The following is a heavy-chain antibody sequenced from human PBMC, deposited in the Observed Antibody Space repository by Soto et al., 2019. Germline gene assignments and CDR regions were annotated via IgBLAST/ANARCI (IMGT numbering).Heavy chain of an antibody. D-gene: IGHD1-26*01. J-gene: IGHJ4*02. Sequence: ASVKVSCKASGYTFTSYGISWVRQAPGQGLEWMGWISAYNGNTNYAQKLQGRDTMTTDTSTSTAYMGLRSLRSDDTAVYYCARDVQSGSYQYFDYWGQGTLVTVSS. CDR2: ISAYNGNT. V-gene: IGHV1-18*01. CDR3: ARDVQSGSYQYFDY. CDR1: GYTFTSYG.